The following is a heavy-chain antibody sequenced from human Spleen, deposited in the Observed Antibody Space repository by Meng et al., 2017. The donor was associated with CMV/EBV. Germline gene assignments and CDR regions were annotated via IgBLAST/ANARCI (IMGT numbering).Heavy chain of an antibody. CDR2: INPSGGST. V-gene: IGHV1-46*01. D-gene: IGHD6-13*01. J-gene: IGHJ5*02. Sequence: FTNYYIQWVRQTPGQGLEWMGIINPSGGSTNYAQKFQGRVTMTSDTSTNTVYMELSSLRSEDTALYYCARDHPPQSSSPPGVNWFDPWGQGTLVTVSS. CDR1: FTNYY. CDR3: ARDHPPQSSSPPGVNWFDP.